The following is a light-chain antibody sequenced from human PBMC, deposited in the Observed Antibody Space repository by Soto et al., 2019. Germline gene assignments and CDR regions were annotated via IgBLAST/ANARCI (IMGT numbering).Light chain of an antibody. CDR1: QDIGHY. V-gene: IGKV1-27*01. CDR2: AAS. CDR3: QKYYFAPLT. J-gene: IGKJ4*01. Sequence: EIQLTQSPSSLSASVGDRITITCRPSQDIGHYLAWYQQKPGKAPKLLIYAASTLQSGVPTRFSGSRSGTDFKLTISSLLPEDVATYYCQKYYFAPLTFGGGTKVDIK.